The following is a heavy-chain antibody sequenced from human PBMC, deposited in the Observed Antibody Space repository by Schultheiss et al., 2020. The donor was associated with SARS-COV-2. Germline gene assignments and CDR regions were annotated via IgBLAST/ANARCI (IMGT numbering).Heavy chain of an antibody. V-gene: IGHV3-23*01. CDR2: ISSSGSTI. CDR1: GFTFSSYA. J-gene: IGHJ6*02. D-gene: IGHD3-22*01. Sequence: GGSLRLSCAASGFTFSSYAMSWVRQAPGKGLEWVSSISSSGSTIYYADSVKGRFTISRDNSKNTLYLQMNSLRAEDTAVYYCAREYDSSGYLTLGYYYGMDVWGQGTTVTVSS. CDR3: AREYDSSGYLTLGYYYGMDV.